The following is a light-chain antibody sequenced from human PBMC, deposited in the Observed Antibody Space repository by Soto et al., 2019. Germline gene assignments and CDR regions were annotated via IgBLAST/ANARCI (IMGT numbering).Light chain of an antibody. J-gene: IGLJ2*01. CDR1: SSNIGSNT. Sequence: QSVLTQPPSASGTPGQRVTISCSGSSSNIGSNTVNWYQQLPGTGPKLLIYSNNQRPSGVPDRFSGSKSGTSASLAISGLQSEDEADYYCAAWDDSLNVLFGGGTKLTVL. CDR2: SNN. CDR3: AAWDDSLNVL. V-gene: IGLV1-44*01.